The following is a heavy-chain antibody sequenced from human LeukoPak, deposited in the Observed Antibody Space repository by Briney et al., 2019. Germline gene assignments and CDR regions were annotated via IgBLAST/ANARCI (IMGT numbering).Heavy chain of an antibody. Sequence: SETLSLTCSVSGGSISSSSYYWGWIRQPPGKGLDWIGSISHSGSTYYNPSLRSRVTISIDTSKNQFSLRLNSVTATDTAVYYCARVGGYSYGNYYFNYWGQGTLVTVSS. V-gene: IGHV4-39*07. CDR2: ISHSGST. CDR3: ARVGGYSYGNYYFNY. D-gene: IGHD5-18*01. J-gene: IGHJ4*02. CDR1: GGSISSSSYY.